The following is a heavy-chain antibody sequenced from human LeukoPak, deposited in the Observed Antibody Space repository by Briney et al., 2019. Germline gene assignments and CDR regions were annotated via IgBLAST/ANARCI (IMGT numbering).Heavy chain of an antibody. CDR3: ALRIAAAGMGWFDP. CDR2: IYYSGST. J-gene: IGHJ5*02. D-gene: IGHD6-13*01. Sequence: PSETLTLTCTVSGGSISSYYWSWIRQPPGKGLEWIGYIYYSGSTNYNPSLKSRVTISVDTSKNQFSLKLSSVTAADTAVYYCALRIAAAGMGWFDPWGQGTLVTVSS. V-gene: IGHV4-59*08. CDR1: GGSISSYY.